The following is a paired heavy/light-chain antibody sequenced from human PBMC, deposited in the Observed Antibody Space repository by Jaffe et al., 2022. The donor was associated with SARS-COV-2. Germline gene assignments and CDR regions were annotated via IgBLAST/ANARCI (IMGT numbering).Light chain of an antibody. CDR1: QSVSSN. CDR2: GAS. Sequence: EIVMTQSPATLSVSPGERATLSCRASQSVSSNLAWYQQKPGQAPRLLIYGASTRATGIPARFSGSGSGTEFTLTISSLQSEDFAVYYCQQYNNWPPLYTFGQGTKLEIK. CDR3: QQYNNWPPLYT. J-gene: IGKJ2*01. V-gene: IGKV3-15*01.
Heavy chain of an antibody. V-gene: IGHV4-31*03. D-gene: IGHD2-8*01. CDR3: ARGRNNLGYCTNGVCYRKLGLLFDY. CDR1: GGSISSGGYY. Sequence: QVQLQESGPGLVKPSQTLSLTCTVSGGSISSGGYYWSWIRQHPGKGLEWIGYIYYSGSTYYNPSLKSRVTISVDTSKNQFSLKLSSVTAADTAVYYCARGRNNLGYCTNGVCYRKLGLLFDYWGQGTLVTVSS. CDR2: IYYSGST. J-gene: IGHJ4*02.